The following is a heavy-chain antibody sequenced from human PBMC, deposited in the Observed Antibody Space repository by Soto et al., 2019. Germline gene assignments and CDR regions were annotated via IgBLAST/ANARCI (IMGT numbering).Heavy chain of an antibody. CDR1: CGSISSSNW. Sequence: SETLSLTCAVSCGSISSSNWWSWVRQPPGKGLEWIGEIYHSGSTNYNPSLKSRVTISVDKSKNQFSLKLSSVTAADTAVYYCARVAGPYYYYMDVWCKGTTVTVS. J-gene: IGHJ6*03. CDR2: IYHSGST. CDR3: ARVAGPYYYYMDV. V-gene: IGHV4-4*02. D-gene: IGHD6-13*01.